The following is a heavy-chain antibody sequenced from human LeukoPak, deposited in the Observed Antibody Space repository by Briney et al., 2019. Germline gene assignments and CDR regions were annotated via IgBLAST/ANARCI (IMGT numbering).Heavy chain of an antibody. J-gene: IGHJ4*02. V-gene: IGHV4-59*01. CDR2: IYYSGST. Sequence: NPSETLSLTCTVSGGSISNYYWSWIRQPPGKGLEWIGYIYYSGSTNYNPSLKSRVIISVDTSKNQFSLKLSSVTAADTAVYYCARGRPEYSTPFDYWGQGTLVTVSS. CDR1: GGSISNYY. D-gene: IGHD4-11*01. CDR3: ARGRPEYSTPFDY.